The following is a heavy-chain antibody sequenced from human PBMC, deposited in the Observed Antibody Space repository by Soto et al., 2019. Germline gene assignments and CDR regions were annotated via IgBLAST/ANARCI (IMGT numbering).Heavy chain of an antibody. CDR3: VKDILEWFSGSGDYYYYGMDV. J-gene: IGHJ6*02. CDR2: IIPMLAKT. V-gene: IGHV1-69*13. CDR1: GGTFSTFS. D-gene: IGHD3-3*01. Sequence: SVKVSCKASGGTFSTFSISWVRQAPGQGLEWMGGIIPMLAKTNYAQKFQGRVTITADESTSTAYMDLSSLRSDDTAVYYCVKDILEWFSGSGDYYYYGMDVWGQGTTVPVSS.